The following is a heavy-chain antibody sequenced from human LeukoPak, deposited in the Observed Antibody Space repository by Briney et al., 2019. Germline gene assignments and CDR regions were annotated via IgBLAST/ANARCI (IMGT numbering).Heavy chain of an antibody. V-gene: IGHV4-39*01. CDR3: ARLLRPYSYDSSGYFTTSFDF. Sequence: SETLSLTCTVSGGSISGGSYYWGWIRQPPGKGLEWIATIYYSGSTYYNPSLKSRVTISVDTSKNQFSLKLSSVTAADTAVYYCARLLRPYSYDSSGYFTTSFDFWGQGTMVTVSS. J-gene: IGHJ3*01. CDR1: GGSISGGSYY. D-gene: IGHD3-22*01. CDR2: IYYSGST.